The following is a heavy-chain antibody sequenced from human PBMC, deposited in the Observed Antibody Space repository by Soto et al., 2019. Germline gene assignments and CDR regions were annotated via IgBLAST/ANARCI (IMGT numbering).Heavy chain of an antibody. CDR2: IIPIFGTA. CDR1: GGTFSSYA. CDR3: ASPKLPGIAAEVFDY. D-gene: IGHD6-13*01. V-gene: IGHV1-69*06. Sequence: QVQLVQSGAEVKKPGSSVKVSCKASGGTFSSYAISWVRQAPGQGLEWLGGIIPIFGTANYAQKFQGRVTITADKSTSTAYMELSSLRSEDTAVYYCASPKLPGIAAEVFDYWGQGTLVTVSS. J-gene: IGHJ4*02.